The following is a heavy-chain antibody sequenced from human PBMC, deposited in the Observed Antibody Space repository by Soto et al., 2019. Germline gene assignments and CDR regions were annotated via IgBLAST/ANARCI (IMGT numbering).Heavy chain of an antibody. V-gene: IGHV3-23*01. CDR2: ICVNGGDK. D-gene: IGHD6-13*01. Sequence: PGGSLRLSCAASGFTLNIYAMSRVRQAPGEGLEWVSDICVNGGDKYYTDSVKGRFTISRDNLKNTVYLQMDSLRADDTAVYYCARDGQQLAPYAMDVWGQGTTVTVSS. J-gene: IGHJ6*02. CDR1: GFTLNIYA. CDR3: ARDGQQLAPYAMDV.